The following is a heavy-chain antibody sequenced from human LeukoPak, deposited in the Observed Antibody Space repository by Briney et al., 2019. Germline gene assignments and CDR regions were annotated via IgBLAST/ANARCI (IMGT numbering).Heavy chain of an antibody. J-gene: IGHJ3*02. V-gene: IGHV4-4*07. Sequence: SETLSLTCTVSGDSISSYYWSWIRQPAGKGLEWIGRIYTRGSTNYNPSLKSRVTMSVDTSKNQFSLELSSVTAAATDVYYCASDLVDGEMAPDAFDIWGQGTMVTVSS. CDR2: IYTRGST. D-gene: IGHD5-24*01. CDR3: ASDLVDGEMAPDAFDI. CDR1: GDSISSYY.